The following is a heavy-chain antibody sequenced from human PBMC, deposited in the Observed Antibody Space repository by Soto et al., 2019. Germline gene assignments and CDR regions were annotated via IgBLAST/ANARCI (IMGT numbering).Heavy chain of an antibody. J-gene: IGHJ4*02. Sequence: QVQLVQSGAEVKKPGASVNVSCKASGYTFTVYYMHWVRQAPGQGLEWMGWINPKSGGTMYPQKYQGRVTMTWDKSISKAYMALTRLRSDDTAVYYCARDLAKGGGSAGFDYWGQGTLVTVSS. CDR2: INPKSGGT. V-gene: IGHV1-2*02. CDR1: GYTFTVYY. D-gene: IGHD1-26*01. CDR3: ARDLAKGGGSAGFDY.